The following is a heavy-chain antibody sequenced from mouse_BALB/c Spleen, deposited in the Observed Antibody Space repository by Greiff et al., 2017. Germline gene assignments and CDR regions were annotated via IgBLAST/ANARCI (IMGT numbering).Heavy chain of an antibody. V-gene: IGHV1-69*02. CDR3: AREGVGGSYFDY. CDR2: IDPSDSET. CDR1: GYTFTSYW. Sequence: QVQLQQSGAELVKPGAPVKLSCKASGYTFTSYWMNWVKQRPGRGLEWIGRIDPSDSETHYNQKFKDKATLTVDKSSSTAYIQLSSLTSEDSAVYYCAREGVGGSYFDYWGQGTTLTVSS. D-gene: IGHD1-1*02. J-gene: IGHJ2*01.